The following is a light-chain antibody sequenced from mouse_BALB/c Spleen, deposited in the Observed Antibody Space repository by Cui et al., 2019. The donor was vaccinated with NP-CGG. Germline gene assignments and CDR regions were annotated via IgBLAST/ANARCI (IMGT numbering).Light chain of an antibody. Sequence: HAVFSPESSLPTSPGETVTLTCRSSTGAVTTSNYANWVQEKPDHLFTGLIGGTNNRAPGIPARFSGSLIGDKAALTITGAQTEDEAIYFCALWYSNHWVFGGGTKLTVL. V-gene: IGLV1*01. CDR3: ALWYSNHWV. CDR2: GTN. CDR1: TGAVTTSNY. J-gene: IGLJ1*01.